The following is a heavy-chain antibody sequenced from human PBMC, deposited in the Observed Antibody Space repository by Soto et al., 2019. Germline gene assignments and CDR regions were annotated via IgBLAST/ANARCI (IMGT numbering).Heavy chain of an antibody. V-gene: IGHV1-69*01. D-gene: IGHD2-2*01. CDR1: GGTFSSYA. CDR3: ARSQGSSTSLEIYYYYYYGMDV. J-gene: IGHJ6*02. CDR2: IIPISETT. Sequence: QVQLVQSGAEVKKPGSSVKVSCKASGGTFSSYAISWVRQAPGQGLEWMGGIIPISETTNYAQKFQGRATITADESKSTASMELSSLRSEDTAVYYCARSQGSSTSLEIYYYYYYGMDVWGQGTTVTVSS.